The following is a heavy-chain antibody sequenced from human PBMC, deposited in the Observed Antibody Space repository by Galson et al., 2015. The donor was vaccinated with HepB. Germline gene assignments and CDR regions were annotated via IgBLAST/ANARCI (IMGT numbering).Heavy chain of an antibody. V-gene: IGHV3-7*03. Sequence: SLRLSCAASGFTFSSHWMTWGRQAPGRGLEWVGNIEQDDTEINYVDSVKGRFTISRDNAKSSLYLQMNSLRVEDTAVYYCARSSGWTSDYWGQGTLVTVSS. D-gene: IGHD6-19*01. CDR2: IEQDDTEI. J-gene: IGHJ4*02. CDR3: ARSSGWTSDY. CDR1: GFTFSSHW.